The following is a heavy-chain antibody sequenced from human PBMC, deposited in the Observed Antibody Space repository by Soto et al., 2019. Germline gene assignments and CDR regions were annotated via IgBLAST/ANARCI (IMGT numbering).Heavy chain of an antibody. D-gene: IGHD6-19*01. CDR1: GYTFTRSG. J-gene: IGHJ6*02. CDR3: VIEGWAPDHHYLMDV. V-gene: IGHV1-18*01. CDR2: ISTYNGDT. Sequence: GASVKVSCKASGYTFTRSGISWVRQAPGQGLEWMGWISTYNGDTNYAQTFQGRVTRTPDTSTSTVYMELRSLRSDDTAVYYCVIEGWAPDHHYLMDVWAQGTPVTVSS.